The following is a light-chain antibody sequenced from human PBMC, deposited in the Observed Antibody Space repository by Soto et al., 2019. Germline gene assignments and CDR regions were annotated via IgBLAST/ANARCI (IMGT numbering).Light chain of an antibody. V-gene: IGKV1-39*01. CDR2: AAS. CDR1: QSISSY. CDR3: QQSYNART. J-gene: IGKJ1*01. Sequence: DIQMTQSPSSLSASVGDRVTITCRARQSISSYLNWYQQKPGKAPKLLIYAASSLQSGVPSRFSGSGSGTAFTPTISSLQPEDSAIYSCQQSYNARTFSHGTKVELK.